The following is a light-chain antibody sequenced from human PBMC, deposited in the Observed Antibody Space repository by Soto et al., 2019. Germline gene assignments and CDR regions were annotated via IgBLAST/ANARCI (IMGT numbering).Light chain of an antibody. CDR2: GTN. Sequence: QAVVTQQPSFSVSPGGTVTLTCGLSFGSDSADYFPSWYQLTPGQAPRTLIYGTNIRSSGVPDRFSGSIFGNKAALTITGAQAADESDYYCVLHLGSGTTWVFGGGTKLTVL. V-gene: IGLV8-61*01. J-gene: IGLJ3*02. CDR1: FGSDSADYF. CDR3: VLHLGSGTTWV.